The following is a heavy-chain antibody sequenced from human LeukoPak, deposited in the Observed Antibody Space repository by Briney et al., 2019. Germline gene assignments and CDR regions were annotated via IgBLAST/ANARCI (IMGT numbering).Heavy chain of an antibody. V-gene: IGHV3-7*01. CDR3: ARDPAAAPYYDY. CDR2: INQDGSVE. J-gene: IGHJ4*02. Sequence: GGSLRLPCAASGFTFSNYWMNWVRQAPGKGLEWVANINQDGSVEHYVDSVKGRFTISRDNAKNSLCLQLNSLRAEDTAVYYCARDPAAAPYYDYWGQGTLVTVSS. CDR1: GFTFSNYW. D-gene: IGHD6-13*01.